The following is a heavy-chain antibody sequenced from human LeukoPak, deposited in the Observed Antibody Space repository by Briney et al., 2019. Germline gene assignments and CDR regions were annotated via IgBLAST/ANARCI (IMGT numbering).Heavy chain of an antibody. J-gene: IGHJ4*02. CDR3: AREYCGGDCYGGAFGY. V-gene: IGHV4-34*01. CDR2: INHSGST. D-gene: IGHD2-21*02. CDR1: GGSFSGYY. Sequence: PSETLSLTCAVYGGSFSGYYWSWIRQPPGKGLEWIGEINHSGSTNYNPSLKSRVTISVGTSKNQFSLKLSSVTAADTAVYHCAREYCGGDCYGGAFGYWGQGTLVTVSS.